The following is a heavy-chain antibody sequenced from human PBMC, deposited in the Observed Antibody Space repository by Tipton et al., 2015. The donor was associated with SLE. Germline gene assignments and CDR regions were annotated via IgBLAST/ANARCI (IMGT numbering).Heavy chain of an antibody. Sequence: TLSLTCSVSGDSISSDHWSWIRQPPGKGLEWIGYIYYSGSTNYNPSLKSRVTMSVDTSMNQFSLKLRSVTAADTAVYYCARHSGYYYDRTPFDFWGQGTVVTVSS. J-gene: IGHJ4*02. CDR1: GDSISSDH. CDR3: ARHSGYYYDRTPFDF. V-gene: IGHV4-59*01. D-gene: IGHD3-22*01. CDR2: IYYSGST.